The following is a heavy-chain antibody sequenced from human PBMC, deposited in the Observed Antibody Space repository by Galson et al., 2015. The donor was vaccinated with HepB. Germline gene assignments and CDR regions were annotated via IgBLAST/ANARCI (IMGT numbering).Heavy chain of an antibody. Sequence: SLRLSCAASGFTFSSYTMNLVRQAPGKGLEWVSSISSNSRYIYYAGSVKGRFTISRDNAKISLYLQLNSLRAEDTAVYFCARDAGGYSYGYFDYWGQGMLVTVSS. CDR3: ARDAGGYSYGYFDY. CDR2: ISSNSRYI. D-gene: IGHD5-18*01. J-gene: IGHJ4*02. CDR1: GFTFSSYT. V-gene: IGHV3-21*01.